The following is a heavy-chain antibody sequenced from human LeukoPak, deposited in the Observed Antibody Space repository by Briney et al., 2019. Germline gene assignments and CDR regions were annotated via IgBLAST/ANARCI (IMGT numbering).Heavy chain of an antibody. CDR2: IHPSGINT. D-gene: IGHD2-2*01. J-gene: IGHJ4*02. Sequence: GGSLRLSCVGSGFNFMQYGMMWVRQAPGKGLEWVSTIHPSGINTHHADSVKGRFTISRDNSKNTLYLQMNSLRVEDTAIYYCARDPSTLLPTDDSWGQGTLVAVSS. CDR3: ARDPSTLLPTDDS. V-gene: IGHV3-23*05. CDR1: GFNFMQYG.